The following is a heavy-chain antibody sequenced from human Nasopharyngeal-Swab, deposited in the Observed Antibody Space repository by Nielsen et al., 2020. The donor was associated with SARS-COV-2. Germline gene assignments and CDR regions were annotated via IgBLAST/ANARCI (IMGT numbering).Heavy chain of an antibody. V-gene: IGHV3-7*01. CDR2: IKQDGGEK. Sequence: VRQAPGKGLEWVANIKQDGGEKYYVDSAKGRFTISRDNAKNSLYLQMNSLRAEDTAVYYCARVSRYYDILTGYYAEDGMDVWGQGTTVTVSS. J-gene: IGHJ6*02. CDR3: ARVSRYYDILTGYYAEDGMDV. D-gene: IGHD3-9*01.